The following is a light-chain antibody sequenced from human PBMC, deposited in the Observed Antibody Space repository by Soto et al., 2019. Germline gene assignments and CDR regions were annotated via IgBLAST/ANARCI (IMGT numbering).Light chain of an antibody. CDR3: RQYVRCT. V-gene: IGKV3-20*01. CDR1: QSISSKY. CDR2: GAS. Sequence: EIVLTQSPGTLSVSPGERATLSCRASQSISSKYLAWYQQKSGQAHSLLIYGASSRATGIPDSFSGSVSVTDFTLSISRLEPEDSAIYYCRQYVRCTFGQGTKVAIK. J-gene: IGKJ1*01.